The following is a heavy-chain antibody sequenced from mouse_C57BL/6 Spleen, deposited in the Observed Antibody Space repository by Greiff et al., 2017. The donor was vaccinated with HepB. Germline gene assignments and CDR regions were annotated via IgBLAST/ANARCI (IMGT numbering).Heavy chain of an antibody. Sequence: QVQLKESGPGLVQPSQSLSITCTVSGFSLTSYGVHWVRQSPGKGLEWLGVIWSGGSTDYNAAFISRLSISKDNSKSQVFFKMNSLQADDTAIYYCARPYSNSGAWFAYWGQGTLVTVSA. CDR3: ARPYSNSGAWFAY. J-gene: IGHJ3*01. V-gene: IGHV2-2*01. CDR1: GFSLTSYG. CDR2: IWSGGST. D-gene: IGHD2-5*01.